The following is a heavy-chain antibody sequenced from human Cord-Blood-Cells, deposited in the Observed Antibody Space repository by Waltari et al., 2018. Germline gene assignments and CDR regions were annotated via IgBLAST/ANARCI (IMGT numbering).Heavy chain of an antibody. CDR2: INHSGST. D-gene: IGHD3-10*01. V-gene: IGHV4-34*01. J-gene: IGHJ4*02. Sequence: QVQLQQWGAGLLKPPETLSLTCAVYGGSFSGYYWSWIRQPPGKGLEWIGEINHSGSTNYNPSLKSRVTISVDTSKNQFSLKLSSVTAADTAVYYCARGRHSRGHFDYWGQGTLVTVSS. CDR3: ARGRHSRGHFDY. CDR1: GGSFSGYY.